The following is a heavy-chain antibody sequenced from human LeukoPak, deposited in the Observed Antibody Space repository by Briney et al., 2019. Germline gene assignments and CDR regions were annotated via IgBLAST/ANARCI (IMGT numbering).Heavy chain of an antibody. V-gene: IGHV4-59*08. CDR2: IFYSGST. CDR3: ARRAYSSGYYYFDY. D-gene: IGHD3-22*01. J-gene: IGHJ4*02. CDR1: GGSISSYY. Sequence: SETLSLTCTVSGGSISSYYWTWIRQPPGKGLEWIGYIFYSGSTNYNPSLKSRVTISVDTSKNQFSLKPNSMTAADTAVYYCARRAYSSGYYYFDYWGQGTLVTVSS.